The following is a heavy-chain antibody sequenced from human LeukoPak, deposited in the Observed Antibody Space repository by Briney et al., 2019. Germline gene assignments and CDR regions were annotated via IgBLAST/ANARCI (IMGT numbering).Heavy chain of an antibody. CDR3: VRSSAAAKYYFDY. CDR1: GFIFSRHT. Sequence: AGGSLRLSCAASGFIFSRHTMHWVRQAPDKGLQWVALISYDGSNEYFADSVKGRFTISRDNSRNTLSLQVNSLRLEDTAVYYCVRSSAAAKYYFDYWGQGTLVTVSS. D-gene: IGHD6-13*01. V-gene: IGHV3-30-3*01. CDR2: ISYDGSNE. J-gene: IGHJ4*02.